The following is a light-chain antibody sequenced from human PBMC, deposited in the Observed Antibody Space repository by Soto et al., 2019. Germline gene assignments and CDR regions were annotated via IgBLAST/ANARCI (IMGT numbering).Light chain of an antibody. J-gene: IGKJ1*01. Sequence: EIVLTQSPATLSLSPGERATLSCRASQSVSSSYLGWYQQKPGQAPRLLIYGASSRATGIPDRFSGSGSGTDFTLTIARLEPEDFAVYYCQLYGSSPPRTFGQGTKVEIK. CDR2: GAS. CDR1: QSVSSSY. CDR3: QLYGSSPPRT. V-gene: IGKV3-20*01.